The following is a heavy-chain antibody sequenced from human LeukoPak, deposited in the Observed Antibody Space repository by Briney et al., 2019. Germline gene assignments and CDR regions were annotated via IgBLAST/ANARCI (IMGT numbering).Heavy chain of an antibody. D-gene: IGHD3-22*01. J-gene: IGHJ5*02. CDR2: SYSAGAT. Sequence: GGSLRLSCAASGFTVRSNYMSWVRQAPGKGLEWVSVSYSAGATYYSGSVEGRFTISRDNSRNTLYLQMHSLRVEDTAVYYCARGSDYDRSGYFYIMETWGQGTLVTVSS. CDR1: GFTVRSNY. V-gene: IGHV3-53*01. CDR3: ARGSDYDRSGYFYIMET.